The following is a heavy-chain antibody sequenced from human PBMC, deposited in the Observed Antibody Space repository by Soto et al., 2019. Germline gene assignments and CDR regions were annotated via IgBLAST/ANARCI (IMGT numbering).Heavy chain of an antibody. J-gene: IGHJ6*02. CDR2: IIPILGIA. V-gene: IGHV1-69*08. CDR1: GGTFSSYT. Sequence: QVQLVQSGAEVKKPGSSVKVSCKASGGTFSSYTISWVRQAPGQGLEWMGRIIPILGIANYAQKFQGRVTITADKSTSTAYMELSSLRSEDTAVYYCARDRDIVVVVAATGGGMDVWGQGTTVTVSS. CDR3: ARDRDIVVVVAATGGGMDV. D-gene: IGHD2-15*01.